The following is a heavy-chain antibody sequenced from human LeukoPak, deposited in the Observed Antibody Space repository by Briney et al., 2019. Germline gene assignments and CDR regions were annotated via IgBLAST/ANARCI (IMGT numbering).Heavy chain of an antibody. CDR1: GYTFTDYH. CDR3: ARGDGPGYSSSWGY. V-gene: IGHV1-18*04. Sequence: ASVKVSCKASGYTFTDYHMHWVRQAPGQGLEWMGWISAYNGNTNYAQKLQGRVTMTTDTSTCTAYMELRSLRSDDTAVYYCARGDGPGYSSSWGYWGQGTLVTVSS. D-gene: IGHD6-6*01. CDR2: ISAYNGNT. J-gene: IGHJ4*02.